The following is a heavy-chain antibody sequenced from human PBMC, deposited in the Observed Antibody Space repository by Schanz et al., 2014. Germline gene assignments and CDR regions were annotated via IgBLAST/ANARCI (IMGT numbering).Heavy chain of an antibody. V-gene: IGHV3-21*01. Sequence: EVQLVESGGGLVKPGGSLRLSCTASRIIFGTYSMNWIRQTPKGLEWVSSINSRSNFRYYADSVKGRFTISRDNAKNSLYLQMNSLRAEDTAVYYCAGAVATIRADSFDIWGQGTMVAVSS. J-gene: IGHJ3*02. CDR2: INSRSNFR. CDR3: AGAVATIRADSFDI. D-gene: IGHD5-12*01. CDR1: RIIFGTYS.